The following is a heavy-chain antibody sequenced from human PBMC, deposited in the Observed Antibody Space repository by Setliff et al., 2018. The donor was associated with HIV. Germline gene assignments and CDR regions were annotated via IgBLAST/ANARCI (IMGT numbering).Heavy chain of an antibody. CDR3: ARGVGRFGVVTWFNP. CDR2: VSYSGTT. J-gene: IGHJ5*02. V-gene: IGHV4-39*01. D-gene: IGHD3-3*01. CDR1: GASIGSVNYY. Sequence: SETLSLTCTVSGASIGSVNYYWGWFRQPPGKGLEWIGSVSYSGTTYYNPSLQSRVTVSGDTSKNQFSLNLNSVTAADTAVYYCARGVGRFGVVTWFNPWGHGVLVTVSS.